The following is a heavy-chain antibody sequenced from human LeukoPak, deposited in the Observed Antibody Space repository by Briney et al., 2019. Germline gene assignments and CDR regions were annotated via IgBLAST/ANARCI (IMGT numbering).Heavy chain of an antibody. Sequence: SETLSLTCTVSGGSISSSSYYWGWIRQPPGKGLEWIGSVYYSGSTYYNPSLKSRVTISEDTSKNQFSLKLSSVTAADTAVYYCARDPTSSGWFPRGFDYWGQGTLVTVSS. CDR1: GGSISSSSYY. D-gene: IGHD6-19*01. CDR2: VYYSGST. V-gene: IGHV4-39*07. J-gene: IGHJ4*02. CDR3: ARDPTSSGWFPRGFDY.